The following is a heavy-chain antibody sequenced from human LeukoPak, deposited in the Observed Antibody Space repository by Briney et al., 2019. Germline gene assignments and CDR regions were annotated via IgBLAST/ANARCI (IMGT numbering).Heavy chain of an antibody. D-gene: IGHD3-3*01. V-gene: IGHV3-33*01. Sequence: PGGSLRLSCAASGFTFSSYGMHWVRQAPGKGLEWVAVIWYDGSNKYYADSVKGRFTISRDNSKNTLYLQMNSLRAEDTAVYYCARDLLSRFLEWLSGNYGMDVWGQGTTVTVSS. J-gene: IGHJ6*02. CDR1: GFTFSSYG. CDR3: ARDLLSRFLEWLSGNYGMDV. CDR2: IWYDGSNK.